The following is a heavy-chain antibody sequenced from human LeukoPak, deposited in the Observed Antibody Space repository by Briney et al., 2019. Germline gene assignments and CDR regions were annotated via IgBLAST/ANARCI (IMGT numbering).Heavy chain of an antibody. CDR2: IKSKTDGGTT. CDR3: TTALYNWNDVGRFDY. CDR1: GFTFSDHY. Sequence: GGSLRLSCAASGFTFSDHYMDWVRQAPGKGLEWVGRIKSKTDGGTTDYAAPVKGRFTISRDDLKNTLFLQMNSLKTEDTAVYYCTTALYNWNDVGRFDYWGQGTLVTVSS. D-gene: IGHD1-1*01. J-gene: IGHJ4*02. V-gene: IGHV3-15*01.